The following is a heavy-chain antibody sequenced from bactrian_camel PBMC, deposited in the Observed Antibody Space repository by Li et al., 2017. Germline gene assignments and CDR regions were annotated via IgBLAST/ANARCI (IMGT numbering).Heavy chain of an antibody. CDR1: GFTFSRAQ. V-gene: IGHV3S10*01. CDR2: IYGDGST. D-gene: IGHD5*01. J-gene: IGHJ4*01. Sequence: QLVESGGGLVQPGDSLRLSCVASGFTFSRAQLSWVRQAPGKGLEWASHIYGDGSTYYADSVNGRFTISRDNAKNTLYLRLNSLKTEDTAMYYCMGLWIGSGSQGTQVTVS.